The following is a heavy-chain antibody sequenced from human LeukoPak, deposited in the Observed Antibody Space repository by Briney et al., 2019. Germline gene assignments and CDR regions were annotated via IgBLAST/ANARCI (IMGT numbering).Heavy chain of an antibody. J-gene: IGHJ4*02. V-gene: IGHV1-2*02. Sequence: ASVKVSCKASGYTFTGYYMHWVRQAPGQGLEWMGWINPNSGGTNYAQKFQGRVTMTRDTSISTAYMELSRLRSDDTAVYYCARAGGVIVVVAIDYWGQGTLVTVSS. D-gene: IGHD3-22*01. CDR1: GYTFTGYY. CDR2: INPNSGGT. CDR3: ARAGGVIVVVAIDY.